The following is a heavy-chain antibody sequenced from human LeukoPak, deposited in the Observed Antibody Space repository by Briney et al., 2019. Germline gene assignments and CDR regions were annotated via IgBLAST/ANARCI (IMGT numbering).Heavy chain of an antibody. CDR2: IIVDGSVK. D-gene: IGHD4-23*01. CDR3: VRDLILVDTPGDDFDY. CDR1: GFTFSNYW. V-gene: IGHV3-74*01. Sequence: GGSLRLSCAASGFTFSNYWMHWVRQVPGKGLVWASRIIVDGSVKSYADSVKGRFTISRDNAKNTVSLQMNSLRAEDTAVYYCVRDLILVDTPGDDFDYWGQGALVTVSS. J-gene: IGHJ4*02.